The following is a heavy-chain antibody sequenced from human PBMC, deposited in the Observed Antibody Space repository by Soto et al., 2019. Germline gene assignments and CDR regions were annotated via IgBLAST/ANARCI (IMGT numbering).Heavy chain of an antibody. Sequence: TGGSLRLSCAASGFTFSSYWINWVRQTPGKGLVWVSRIDSDGTGTVYADSVKGRFTISRDNAKNTVYLQMNSLRAEDTAVYYCARSPVGYSYGSYWGQGTQVTVSS. V-gene: IGHV3-74*01. CDR1: GFTFSSYW. J-gene: IGHJ4*02. CDR2: IDSDGTGT. D-gene: IGHD5-18*01. CDR3: ARSPVGYSYGSY.